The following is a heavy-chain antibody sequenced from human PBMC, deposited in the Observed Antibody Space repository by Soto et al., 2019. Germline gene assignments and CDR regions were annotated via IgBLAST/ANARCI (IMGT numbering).Heavy chain of an antibody. CDR2: ITTSSKKI. V-gene: IGHV3-21*01. CDR1: GFTFSSYT. J-gene: IGHJ3*02. CDR3: AGDGGGSVPALDN. Sequence: GGSLRLSCAASGFTFSSYTMNWVRRAPGKGLEWVSSITTSSKKIYYADSVKGRFTISRDNAKNTLYLQMHSLRADDTAAYYCAGDGGGSVPALDNWGQGTMVTVSS. D-gene: IGHD1-26*01.